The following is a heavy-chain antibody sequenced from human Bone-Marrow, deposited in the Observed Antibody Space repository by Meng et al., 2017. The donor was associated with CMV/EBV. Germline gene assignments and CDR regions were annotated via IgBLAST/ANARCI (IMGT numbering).Heavy chain of an antibody. J-gene: IGHJ6*02. CDR3: AKGVGGYYYGMDV. CDR1: GFTFSSYG. Sequence: GESLKISCAASGFTFSSYGMHWVRQAPGKGLEWVAFIRYDGSNKYYADSVKGRFTISRDNSKNTLYLQMNSLRAEDTAVDYCAKGVGGYYYGMDVWGQGPTVTVSS. D-gene: IGHD4-23*01. V-gene: IGHV3-30*02. CDR2: IRYDGSNK.